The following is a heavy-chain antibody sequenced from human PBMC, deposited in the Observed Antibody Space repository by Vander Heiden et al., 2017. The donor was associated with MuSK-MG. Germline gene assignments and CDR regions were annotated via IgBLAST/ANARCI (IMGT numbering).Heavy chain of an antibody. Sequence: ELQLVESGGGLVKPGGSLRLSCAASGFTFSTSTMNWVRQAPGKGLEWVSSITSRRSIDDADSVKGRFTISRDKAKSSMYMKMNSLRVEDTAVYYCARDPGPGDSWGQGTMVTVSS. CDR2: ITSRRSI. V-gene: IGHV3-21*02. CDR3: ARDPGPGDS. J-gene: IGHJ4*02. CDR1: GFTFSTST.